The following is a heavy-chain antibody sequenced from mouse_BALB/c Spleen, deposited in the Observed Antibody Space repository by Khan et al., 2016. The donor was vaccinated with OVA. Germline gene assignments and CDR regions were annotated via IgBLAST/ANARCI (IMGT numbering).Heavy chain of an antibody. V-gene: IGHV1-9*01. CDR3: ARRARFAY. CDR1: GYTFSSYW. Sequence: QVQLKESGAELMKPGASVKISCKATGYTFSSYWIEWIKQRPGHGLEWIGEILPGSGNTNYTQKFTGKATFTSDTSSNTAYMQRSSLTSEDSAVYYCARRARFAYWGQETLVTVSA. CDR2: ILPGSGNT. J-gene: IGHJ3*01.